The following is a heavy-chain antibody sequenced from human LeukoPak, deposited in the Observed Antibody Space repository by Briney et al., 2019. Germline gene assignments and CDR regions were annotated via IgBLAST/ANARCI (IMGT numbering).Heavy chain of an antibody. CDR1: GYTFTGYY. J-gene: IGHJ4*02. V-gene: IGHV1-69*13. CDR3: ARVPYPSHDGYPAPLDY. D-gene: IGHD3-22*01. CDR2: IIPIFGTA. Sequence: GASVKVSCKASGYTFTGYYMHWVRQAPGQGLEWMGGIIPIFGTANYAQKFQGRVTITADESTSTAYMELSSLRSEDTAVHYCARVPYPSHDGYPAPLDYWGQGTLVTVSS.